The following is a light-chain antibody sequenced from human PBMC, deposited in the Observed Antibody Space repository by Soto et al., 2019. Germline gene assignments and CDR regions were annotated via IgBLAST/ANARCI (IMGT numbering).Light chain of an antibody. CDR1: QSISIG. J-gene: IGKJ1*01. V-gene: IGKV1-5*03. Sequence: DIRMTQSPSTLSASVGDRVTIPCRASQSISIGLAWYQQKPGKAPKLLIYKASILQTGVPSRFSGSGSGTEFTLTISSLQPDDFATYYCQHYNTYPWTFGQGTKVEMK. CDR3: QHYNTYPWT. CDR2: KAS.